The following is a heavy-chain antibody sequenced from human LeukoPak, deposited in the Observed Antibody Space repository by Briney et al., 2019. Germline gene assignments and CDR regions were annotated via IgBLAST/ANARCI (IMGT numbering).Heavy chain of an antibody. J-gene: IGHJ4*02. CDR1: GGSFSGYY. V-gene: IGHV4-34*01. CDR3: ARFYRGGGELSTIFSYYFDY. Sequence: SETLSLTCAVYGGSFSGYYWSWIRQPPGKGLEWIGEINHSGSTNYNPSLKSRVTISVDTSKNQFSLKLSSVTAGDTAVYYCARFYRGGGELSTIFSYYFDYWGQGTLVTVSS. D-gene: IGHD3-10*01. CDR2: INHSGST.